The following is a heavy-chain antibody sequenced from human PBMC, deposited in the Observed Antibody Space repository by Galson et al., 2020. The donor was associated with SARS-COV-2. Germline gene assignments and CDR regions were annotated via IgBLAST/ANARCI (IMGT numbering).Heavy chain of an antibody. Sequence: MPGKGLEWMGIIYPGDSDTRYSPSFQGQVTISADKSISTAYLQWSSLKASDTAMDYCASYSGYDYRFAFDIWGQGTMVTVSS. V-gene: IGHV5-51*01. D-gene: IGHD5-12*01. CDR2: IYPGDSDT. J-gene: IGHJ3*02. CDR3: ASYSGYDYRFAFDI.